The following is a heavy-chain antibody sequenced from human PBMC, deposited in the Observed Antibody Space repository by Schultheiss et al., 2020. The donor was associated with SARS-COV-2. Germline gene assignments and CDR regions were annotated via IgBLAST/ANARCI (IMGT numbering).Heavy chain of an antibody. CDR3: ASTSDIVVAVATA. Sequence: SETLSLTCTVSGGSISSYYWSWIRQPPGKGLEWIGYIYYSGSTYYNPSLKSRVTISVDTSKNQFSLKLRSVTATDTAVYYCASTSDIVVAVATAWGQGTLVTVSS. J-gene: IGHJ1*01. V-gene: IGHV4-59*08. CDR1: GGSISSYY. D-gene: IGHD2-15*01. CDR2: IYYSGST.